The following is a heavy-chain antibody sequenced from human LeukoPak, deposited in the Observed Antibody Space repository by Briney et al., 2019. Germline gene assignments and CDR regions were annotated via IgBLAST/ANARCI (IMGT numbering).Heavy chain of an antibody. Sequence: GGSLRLSCAASGLSFSSYGMHWVRQAPGKGLEWAEFIQYDGSNEQYADSAKGRFSISRDSSKNILCLQMNSLRAEDTAVYYCAKDRCSNGVGCYYYYMDVWGKGTTVTISS. J-gene: IGHJ6*03. D-gene: IGHD2-8*01. V-gene: IGHV3-30*02. CDR1: GLSFSSYG. CDR2: IQYDGSNE. CDR3: AKDRCSNGVGCYYYYMDV.